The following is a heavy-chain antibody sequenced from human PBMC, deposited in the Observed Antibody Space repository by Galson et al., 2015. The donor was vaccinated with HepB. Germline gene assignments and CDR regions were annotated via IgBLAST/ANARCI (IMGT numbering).Heavy chain of an antibody. Sequence: SLRLSCAASGFIFSNSGMNWVRQAPGKGLEWISYISISASTVYYADSVKGRFTISRDDARNSLFLQMNSLRAEDAAVYYCARDGWSGIYPFYFDYWGQGALVTVSS. J-gene: IGHJ4*02. CDR3: ARDGWSGIYPFYFDY. CDR1: GFIFSNSG. V-gene: IGHV3-48*04. D-gene: IGHD3-3*01. CDR2: ISISASTV.